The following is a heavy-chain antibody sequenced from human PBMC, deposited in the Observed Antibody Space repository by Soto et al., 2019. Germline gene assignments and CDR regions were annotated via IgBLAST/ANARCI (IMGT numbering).Heavy chain of an antibody. CDR1: GGSISSYH. J-gene: IGHJ2*01. CDR2: IYYTGST. CDR3: ARDGGYSRGLTYWYLDL. D-gene: IGHD6-19*01. Sequence: QVQLQESGPGLVKPSETLSLTCTVSGGSISSYHWSLIRQPPGKGLEWIGYIYYTGSTDYNPSLRSRVTISVDTSKNQFSLKLSSVTAADTAVYYCARDGGYSRGLTYWYLDLWGRGTLVTVSA. V-gene: IGHV4-59*01.